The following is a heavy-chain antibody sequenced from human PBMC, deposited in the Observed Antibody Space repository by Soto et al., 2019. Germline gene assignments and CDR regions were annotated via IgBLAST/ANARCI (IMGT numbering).Heavy chain of an antibody. V-gene: IGHV3-23*01. Sequence: GGSLRLSCAASGFTFSIYAMSWVRQAPGKGLERVSSISGSGGNTYYADSVKGRFTISRDNSKNTLYLQMNSLRAEDTAVYYCAKRVGDGPTRAGGSYGLDVWGQGTTVTVSS. CDR1: GFTFSIYA. J-gene: IGHJ6*02. D-gene: IGHD3-16*01. CDR2: ISGSGGNT. CDR3: AKRVGDGPTRAGGSYGLDV.